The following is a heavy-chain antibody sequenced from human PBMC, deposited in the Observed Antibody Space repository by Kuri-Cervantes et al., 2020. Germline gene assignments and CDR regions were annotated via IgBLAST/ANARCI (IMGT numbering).Heavy chain of an antibody. CDR2: IRSKGDGGTA. CDR3: TRAFYSGSYLFDY. J-gene: IGHJ4*02. CDR1: GFTFGDFG. D-gene: IGHD1-26*01. V-gene: IGHV3-49*04. Sequence: GESLKISCAASGFTFGDFGMNWVRQAPGKGLEWVAFIRSKGDGGTAEYAASVKGRFTISRDDSKSIAYLQMNSLKTEDTAVYYCTRAFYSGSYLFDYWGQGTLVTVSS.